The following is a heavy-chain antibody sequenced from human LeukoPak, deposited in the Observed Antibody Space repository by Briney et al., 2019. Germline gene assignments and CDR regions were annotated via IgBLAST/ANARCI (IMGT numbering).Heavy chain of an antibody. CDR3: ARDPRITAADTSLAFDI. CDR1: GGSISSSSYY. D-gene: IGHD6-13*01. CDR2: IYYSGST. Sequence: SETLSLTCTVSGGSISSSSYYWGWIRQPPGKGLEWIGSIYYSGSTYYNPSLKSRVTISVDTSKNQFSLKLSSVTAADTAVYYCARDPRITAADTSLAFDIWGQGTMVTVSS. J-gene: IGHJ3*02. V-gene: IGHV4-39*07.